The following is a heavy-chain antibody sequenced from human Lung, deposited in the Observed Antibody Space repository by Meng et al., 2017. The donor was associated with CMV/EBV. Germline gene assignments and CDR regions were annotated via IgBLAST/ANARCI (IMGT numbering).Heavy chain of an antibody. CDR3: LRRSGGSV. J-gene: IGHJ1*01. Sequence: QGQLRGPGQALVKPSETLPLTCAVSGDSITNHNWWAWVRQPPGKGLEWIGEIPHRGSSAYNPSLKSRVSMSIDKSKNQFSLKLTSVTAADTAVYHCLRRSGGSVWGQGTLVTVSS. D-gene: IGHD3-10*01. CDR2: IPHRGSS. CDR1: GDSITNHNW. V-gene: IGHV4-4*02.